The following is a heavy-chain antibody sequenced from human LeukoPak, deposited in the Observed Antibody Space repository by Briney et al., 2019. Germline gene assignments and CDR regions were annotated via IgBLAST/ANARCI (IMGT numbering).Heavy chain of an antibody. D-gene: IGHD3-16*02. CDR2: INSDGSST. V-gene: IGHV3-74*01. CDR3: ARDPGPVWGSYRYQGDY. J-gene: IGHJ4*02. Sequence: GSLRLSCAASGFTFDDYAMHWVRQAPGKGLVWVSRINSDGSSTSYADSVKGRFTISRDNAKNTLYLQMNSLRAEDTAVYYCARDPGPVWGSYRYQGDYWGQGTLVTVSS. CDR1: GFTFDDYA.